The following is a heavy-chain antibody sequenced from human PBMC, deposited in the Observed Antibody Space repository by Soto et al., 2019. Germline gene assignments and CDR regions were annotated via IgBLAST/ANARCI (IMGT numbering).Heavy chain of an antibody. D-gene: IGHD2-2*01. Sequence: GASVKVSCKASGFTFTSSAMQWVRQARGQRLEWIGWIVVGSGNTNYAQKFQERVTITRDMSTSTAYMELSSLRSEDTAVYYCAAVGADIVVVPDARFYMDAWGKGTTVTVSS. J-gene: IGHJ6*03. V-gene: IGHV1-58*02. CDR3: AAVGADIVVVPDARFYMDA. CDR2: IVVGSGNT. CDR1: GFTFTSSA.